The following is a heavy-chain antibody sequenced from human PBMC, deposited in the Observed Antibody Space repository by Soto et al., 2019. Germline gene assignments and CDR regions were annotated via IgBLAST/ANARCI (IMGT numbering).Heavy chain of an antibody. CDR2: ISAYNGIT. CDR3: ARNSSGWYGRSAFDI. J-gene: IGHJ3*02. Sequence: GALGKVSCKGSCYTFTSYGISRGRQAPGLVLDWFGWISAYNGITNFAQKLQGRVTMTIDTSMSTAYMELRSLISDVTALYYCARNSSGWYGRSAFDIWGQGTMVTVSS. V-gene: IGHV1-18*01. CDR1: CYTFTSYG. D-gene: IGHD6-19*01.